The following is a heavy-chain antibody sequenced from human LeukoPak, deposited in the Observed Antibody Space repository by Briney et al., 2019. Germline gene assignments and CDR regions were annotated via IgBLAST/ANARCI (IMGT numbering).Heavy chain of an antibody. CDR1: GYTFTSYY. V-gene: IGHV1-46*01. CDR3: ARDRLKGTMVRGVIN. J-gene: IGHJ4*02. D-gene: IGHD3-10*01. Sequence: ASVKVSCKASGYTFTSYYMHWVRQAPGQGLEWMGIINPSGGSTSYAQKFQGRVTMTRDTSTSTAYMELRSLRSDDTAVYYCARDRLKGTMVRGVINWGQGTLVTVSS. CDR2: INPSGGST.